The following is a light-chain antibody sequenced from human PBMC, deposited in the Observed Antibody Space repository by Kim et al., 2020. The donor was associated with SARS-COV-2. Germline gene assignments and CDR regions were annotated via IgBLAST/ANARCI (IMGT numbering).Light chain of an antibody. Sequence: SYELTQPPSLSVVPGKTARVSCGGNGIGSKSVHWYQQRSGQAPVLVIYYDSDRPSGIPERFSGSNSGNTATLTISRVEAGDEADYYCQVWDSSSDHRVVFGGGTQLTVL. CDR2: YDS. J-gene: IGLJ2*01. CDR1: GIGSKS. V-gene: IGLV3-21*04. CDR3: QVWDSSSDHRVV.